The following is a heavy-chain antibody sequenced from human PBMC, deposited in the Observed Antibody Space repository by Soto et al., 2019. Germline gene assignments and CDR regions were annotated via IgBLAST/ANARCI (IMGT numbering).Heavy chain of an antibody. Sequence: GGSLRLSCTASGFTFGDYAMSWFRQAPGKGLEWVGFIRSKAYGGTTEYAASVKGRFTISRDDSKSIAYLQMNSLKTEDTAVYYCTRDWPSVLELPGDYWGQGTLVTVSS. CDR1: GFTFGDYA. J-gene: IGHJ4*02. CDR2: IRSKAYGGTT. D-gene: IGHD1-7*01. CDR3: TRDWPSVLELPGDY. V-gene: IGHV3-49*03.